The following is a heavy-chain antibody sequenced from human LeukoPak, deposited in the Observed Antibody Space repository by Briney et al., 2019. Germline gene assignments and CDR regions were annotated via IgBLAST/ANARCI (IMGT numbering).Heavy chain of an antibody. J-gene: IGHJ4*02. CDR1: GGSISSGGYY. CDR2: IYHSGST. Sequence: ASRTLSLTCTVSGGSISSGGYYWSWIRQPPGKGLEWIGYIYHSGSTYYNPSLKSRVTISVDRSKNQFSLKLSSVTAADTAVYYCARDTSPLRGYSYGYDPYWGQGTLVTVSS. V-gene: IGHV4-30-2*01. CDR3: ARDTSPLRGYSYGYDPY. D-gene: IGHD5-18*01.